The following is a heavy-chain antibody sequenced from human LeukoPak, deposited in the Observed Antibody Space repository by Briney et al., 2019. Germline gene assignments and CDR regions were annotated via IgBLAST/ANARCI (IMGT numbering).Heavy chain of an antibody. V-gene: IGHV3-33*05. CDR2: ISYDGSNK. CDR3: AELGITMIGGV. CDR1: GFSFSTYG. Sequence: PGGSLRLSCAASGFSFSTYGTHWVRQAPGKGLEWVAFISYDGSNKYYADSVKGRFTISRDNSKNTLYLQMNSLRAEDTAVYYCAELGITMIGGVWGKGTTVTISS. D-gene: IGHD3-10*02. J-gene: IGHJ6*04.